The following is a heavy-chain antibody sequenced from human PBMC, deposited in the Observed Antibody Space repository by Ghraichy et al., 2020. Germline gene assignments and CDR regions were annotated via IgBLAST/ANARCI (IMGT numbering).Heavy chain of an antibody. CDR2: INRSERT. CDR1: GGSFSDYY. Sequence: SETLSLTCAVYGGSFSDYYCAWIRQCPGTGLEWIGDINRSERTFYNPSLKSRVIISLAISKNQFSLKVSSVTAADTAVYYCARRRRSSASVSTRFFDSWGQEDLVTVSS. J-gene: IGHJ4*02. V-gene: IGHV4-34*01. CDR3: ARRRRSSASVSTRFFDS. D-gene: IGHD5/OR15-5a*01.